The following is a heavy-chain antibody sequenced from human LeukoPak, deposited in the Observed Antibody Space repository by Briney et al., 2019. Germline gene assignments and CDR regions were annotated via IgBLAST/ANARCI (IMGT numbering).Heavy chain of an antibody. D-gene: IGHD4-23*01. J-gene: IGHJ3*02. CDR2: INPNSGGT. V-gene: IGHV1-2*02. Sequence: GASVKVSCKASGYTFTGYYMHWVRQAPGHGLEWMGWINPNSGGTNYAQKFQGRVTMTRDTSISTAYMELSRLRSDDTAVYYCARLLVYGGNSDAFDIWGQGTMVTVSS. CDR3: ARLLVYGGNSDAFDI. CDR1: GYTFTGYY.